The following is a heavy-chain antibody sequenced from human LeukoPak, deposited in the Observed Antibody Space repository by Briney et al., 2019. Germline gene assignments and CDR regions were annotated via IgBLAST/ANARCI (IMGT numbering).Heavy chain of an antibody. V-gene: IGHV4-34*01. CDR2: INHSGST. Sequence: SETLSLTCAVYGGSFSGYYWSWIRQPPGKGLEWIGEINHSGSTNYNPSLKSRVTISVDTSKNQFSLKLSSVTAADMAVYYCATRSYCGGDCYGFFDYWGQGTLVTVSS. D-gene: IGHD2-21*02. J-gene: IGHJ4*02. CDR3: ATRSYCGGDCYGFFDY. CDR1: GGSFSGYY.